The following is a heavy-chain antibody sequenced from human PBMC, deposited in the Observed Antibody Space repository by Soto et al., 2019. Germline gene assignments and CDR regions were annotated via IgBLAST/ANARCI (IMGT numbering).Heavy chain of an antibody. D-gene: IGHD2-2*01. J-gene: IGHJ6*02. CDR1: GGSISSYY. CDR3: ARDQIVVVPAAMRDYYYGMDV. V-gene: IGHV4-59*01. Sequence: SETLSLTCTVSGGSISSYYWSWIRQPPGKGLEWIGYIYYSGSTNYNPSLKSRVTISVDTSKNQFSLKLSSVTDADTAVYYCARDQIVVVPAAMRDYYYGMDVWGQGTTVTVSS. CDR2: IYYSGST.